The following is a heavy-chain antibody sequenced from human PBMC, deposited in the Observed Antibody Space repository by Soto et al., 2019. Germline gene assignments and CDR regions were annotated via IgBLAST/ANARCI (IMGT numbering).Heavy chain of an antibody. CDR1: GYSFTSYC. J-gene: IGHJ6*02. D-gene: IGHD2-2*01. V-gene: IGHV5-51*01. Sequence: GESLKISCKGSGYSFTSYCIGWVRQMPGKGLEWMGIIYPCDSDTRYSPSFQGQVTISADKSISTAYLQWSSLKASDTAMYYCERLLSGLGNIVVVPAGVGYYGMDVWGQGTTVTVS. CDR3: ERLLSGLGNIVVVPAGVGYYGMDV. CDR2: IYPCDSDT.